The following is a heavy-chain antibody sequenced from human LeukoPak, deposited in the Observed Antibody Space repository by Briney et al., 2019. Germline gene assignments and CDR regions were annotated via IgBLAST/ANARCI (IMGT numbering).Heavy chain of an antibody. J-gene: IGHJ4*02. D-gene: IGHD6-13*01. CDR2: INPNSGGT. CDR3: ARETYSSSWYLVGFDY. Sequence: ASVKVSCKASGYTFTGYYMHWVRQAPGQGLEWMGWINPNSGGTNYAQKFQGRVTMTRDTSISTAYMEPSRLRSDDTAVYYCARETYSSSWYLVGFDYWGQGTLVTVSS. CDR1: GYTFTGYY. V-gene: IGHV1-2*02.